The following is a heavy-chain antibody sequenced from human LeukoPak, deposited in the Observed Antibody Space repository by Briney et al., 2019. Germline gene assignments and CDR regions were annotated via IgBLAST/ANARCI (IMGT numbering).Heavy chain of an antibody. V-gene: IGHV3-74*01. CDR3: AKWRGGNLPQYYFDY. D-gene: IGHD4-23*01. CDR1: GFTFSSYW. Sequence: GGSLRLSCAASGFTFSSYWMHLVRAAPGKGLVWVSRIRGDGSSTSSADSVKGRCTISRDNAKNTLSLHINSPRAADTAVYYCAKWRGGNLPQYYFDYWGQGTLVTVSS. CDR2: IRGDGSST. J-gene: IGHJ4*02.